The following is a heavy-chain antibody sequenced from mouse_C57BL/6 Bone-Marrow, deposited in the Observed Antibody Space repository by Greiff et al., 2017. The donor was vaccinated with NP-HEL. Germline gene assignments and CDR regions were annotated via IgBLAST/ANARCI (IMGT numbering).Heavy chain of an antibody. CDR1: GFTFSDYY. V-gene: IGHV5-12*01. J-gene: IGHJ3*01. CDR3: TRPLRYDGSSYWGWFAY. Sequence: EVKLVESGGGLVQPGGSLKLSCAASGFTFSDYYMYWVRQTPEKRLEWVAYISNGGGSTYYPDTVKGRFTISRDNAKNTLYLQMSRLKSEDTAMYYCTRPLRYDGSSYWGWFAYWGQGTLVTVSA. CDR2: ISNGGGST. D-gene: IGHD1-1*01.